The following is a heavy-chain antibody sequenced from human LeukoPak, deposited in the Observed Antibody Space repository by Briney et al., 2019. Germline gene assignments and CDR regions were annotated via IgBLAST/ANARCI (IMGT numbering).Heavy chain of an antibody. CDR1: GFTFSSCA. J-gene: IGHJ3*02. CDR2: TSDGGGTT. D-gene: IGHD3-16*01. CDR3: VRDTFSPDAFDI. Sequence: GGSLRLSCAASGFTFSSCAMSWVRQAPGKGLEWVSGTSDGGGTTNYADAVKGRFTISRDKSKNTLFLQMNSLRAEDTAVYYCVRDTFSPDAFDIWGQGTMVTVSS. V-gene: IGHV3-23*01.